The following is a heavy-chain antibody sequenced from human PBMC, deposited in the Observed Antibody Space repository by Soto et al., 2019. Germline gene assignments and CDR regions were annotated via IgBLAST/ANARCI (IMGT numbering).Heavy chain of an antibody. CDR2: IYYTGST. J-gene: IGHJ6*02. V-gene: IGHV4-39*01. D-gene: IGHD6-13*01. Sequence: SETLSLTCTVSGDSISSSRHYWGWIRQPPGKGLEWIGIIYYTGSTYYNPSLKSRVTISVDTSKNQFSLKLNSVTAADTAVYHCARVRQQLITGHYGMDVWGQGTTVTVSS. CDR1: GDSISSSRHY. CDR3: ARVRQQLITGHYGMDV.